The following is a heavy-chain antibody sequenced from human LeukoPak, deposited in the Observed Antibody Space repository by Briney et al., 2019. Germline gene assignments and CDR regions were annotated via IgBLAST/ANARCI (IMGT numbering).Heavy chain of an antibody. D-gene: IGHD5-18*01. Sequence: GGSLRLSCAASGFTFSSYWMSWVRQAPGKGLEWVANIKQDGSEKYYVDSVKGRFTISRDNAKNSLYLQMNSLRAEDTALYYCARGGYSYGYQRGFFDYWGQGTLVTVSS. CDR2: IKQDGSEK. J-gene: IGHJ4*02. CDR3: ARGGYSYGYQRGFFDY. V-gene: IGHV3-7*03. CDR1: GFTFSSYW.